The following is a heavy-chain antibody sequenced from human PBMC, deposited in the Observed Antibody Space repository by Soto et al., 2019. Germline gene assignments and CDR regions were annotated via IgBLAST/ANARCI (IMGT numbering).Heavy chain of an antibody. J-gene: IGHJ4*02. V-gene: IGHV3-33*01. CDR2: IWYDGSNK. D-gene: IGHD6-6*01. CDR1: GFTFTSYG. Sequence: PGGSLRLSCAASGFTFTSYGMHWVRQAPGKGLEWVAVIWYDGSNKYYADSVKGRFTISRDNSKNTLYLQMNSLRAEDTAVYYCARLRGIAARPFGSFDYWGQGTLVTVSS. CDR3: ARLRGIAARPFGSFDY.